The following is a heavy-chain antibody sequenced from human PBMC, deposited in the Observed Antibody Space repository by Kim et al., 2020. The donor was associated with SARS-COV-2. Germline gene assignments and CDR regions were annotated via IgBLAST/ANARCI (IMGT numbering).Heavy chain of an antibody. D-gene: IGHD6-13*01. CDR3: ARTGIAAAGWLDGMDV. J-gene: IGHJ6*02. Sequence: SVKGRFTISRDNSKNTLYLQMNSLRAEDTAVYYWARTGIAAAGWLDGMDVWGQGTTVTVSS. V-gene: IGHV3-30*07.